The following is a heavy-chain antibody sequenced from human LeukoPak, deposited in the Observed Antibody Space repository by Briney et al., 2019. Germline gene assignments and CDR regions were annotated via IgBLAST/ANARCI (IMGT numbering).Heavy chain of an antibody. V-gene: IGHV3-33*01. Sequence: PGGSLRLSCAASGFTFSSYGMHRVRQAPGKGLEWVAVIWYDGSNKYYADSVKGRFTISRDNSKNTLYLQMNSLRAEDTAVYYCARDWNGDSGLLDYWGQGTLVTVSS. CDR2: IWYDGSNK. CDR3: ARDWNGDSGLLDY. D-gene: IGHD4-17*01. CDR1: GFTFSSYG. J-gene: IGHJ4*02.